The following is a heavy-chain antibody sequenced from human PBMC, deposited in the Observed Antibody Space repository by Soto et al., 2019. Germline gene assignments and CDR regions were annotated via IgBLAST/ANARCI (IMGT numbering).Heavy chain of an antibody. V-gene: IGHV3-74*01. CDR1: GFTFSSYW. D-gene: IGHD6-6*01. J-gene: IGHJ3*02. CDR3: ARLVDPSGFDM. CDR2: IEYNGGLT. Sequence: EVQLVESGGGLVQPGGSLSLSCAASGFTFSSYWMHCVRQAPGKRLVWGSGIEYNGGLTNYAGSVKGRFTISRNNAERTQDLQMNSCRAEDTGVYYCARLVDPSGFDMWGQGTLVTVSS.